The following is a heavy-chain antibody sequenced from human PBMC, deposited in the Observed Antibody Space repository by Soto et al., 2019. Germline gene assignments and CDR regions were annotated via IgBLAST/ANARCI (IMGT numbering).Heavy chain of an antibody. J-gene: IGHJ6*02. CDR2: IYYSGST. Sequence: SETLSLTCTVSGGSVSSGSYYWSWIRQPPGKGLEWIGYIYYSGSTNYNPSLKSRVTISVDTSKNQFSLKLSSVTAADTAVYYCARGGVVVPAAIGYYYYGMDVWGQGTTVTVSS. D-gene: IGHD2-2*02. CDR1: GGSVSSGSYY. V-gene: IGHV4-61*01. CDR3: ARGGVVVPAAIGYYYYGMDV.